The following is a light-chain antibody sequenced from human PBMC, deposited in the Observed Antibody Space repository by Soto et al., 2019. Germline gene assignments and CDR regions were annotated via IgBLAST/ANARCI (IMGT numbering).Light chain of an antibody. CDR2: EVT. CDR1: SSDIGAYNY. Sequence: QSVLTQPASVSGSPGQSITISCTGTSSDIGAYNYVSWYQQHPGKAPKLLIYEVTNRPSGVPDRFSGSKSGNTASLTVSGLQPEDEADYYCSSYAGSNHYVFGTGTRSPS. J-gene: IGLJ1*01. V-gene: IGLV2-8*01. CDR3: SSYAGSNHYV.